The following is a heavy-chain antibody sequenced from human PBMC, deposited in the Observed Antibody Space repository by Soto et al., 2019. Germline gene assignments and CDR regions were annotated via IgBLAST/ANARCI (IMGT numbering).Heavy chain of an antibody. CDR3: ARNRYIRYYYMDV. Sequence: SETLSLTCTVSGGSISSSSYYWGWIRHPPGKGLEWIGSIYYSGSTYYNPSLKSRVTISVDTSKNQFSLKLSSCTAPDTAVYYCARNRYIRYYYMDVWGKGTTVTVSS. V-gene: IGHV4-39*01. D-gene: IGHD3-10*02. J-gene: IGHJ6*03. CDR2: IYYSGST. CDR1: GGSISSSSYY.